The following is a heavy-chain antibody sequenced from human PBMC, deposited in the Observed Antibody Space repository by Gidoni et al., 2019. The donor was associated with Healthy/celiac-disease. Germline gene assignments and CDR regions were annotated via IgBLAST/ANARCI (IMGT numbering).Heavy chain of an antibody. CDR2: IYYSGST. CDR3: ARARITMVRGVISPYYYGMDV. Sequence: QVQLPESGPGLVKPSETLSLTCTVSGGPLSCYSWRWIRQPPGKGLEGIGYIYYSGSTNYNPSLKSRVTISVDTSKNQFSLKLSSVTAADTAVYYCARARITMVRGVISPYYYGMDVWGQGTTVTVSS. V-gene: IGHV4-59*01. D-gene: IGHD3-10*01. J-gene: IGHJ6*02. CDR1: GGPLSCYS.